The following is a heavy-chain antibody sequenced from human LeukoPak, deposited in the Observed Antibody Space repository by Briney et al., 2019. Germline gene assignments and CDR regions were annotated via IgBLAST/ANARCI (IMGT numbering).Heavy chain of an antibody. D-gene: IGHD4-11*01. CDR1: GYSFTSYW. J-gene: IGHJ3*02. Sequence: GESLKISCKGSGYSFTSYWIGWVRQMPGKGLEWMGIIYPGDSDTRYSPSFQGQVTISADKSISTAYLQWSSLKASDTAMYYCATEATVTTHDAFDIGAQGTRVTVPS. CDR3: ATEATVTTHDAFDI. CDR2: IYPGDSDT. V-gene: IGHV5-51*01.